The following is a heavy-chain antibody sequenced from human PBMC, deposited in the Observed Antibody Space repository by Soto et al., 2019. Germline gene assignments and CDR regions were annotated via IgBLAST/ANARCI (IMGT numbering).Heavy chain of an antibody. Sequence: QVQLVQSGAEVKKPGASVKVSCKASGYTFTSYGISWVRQAPGQGLEWMGWISAYNGNTNYAQKLQGRVTMTTDTSTSTAYMELRSLRSDDTAVYYCARRGTYYDFWSGYYDGYFDYWGQRTLVTVSS. D-gene: IGHD3-3*01. J-gene: IGHJ4*02. CDR2: ISAYNGNT. V-gene: IGHV1-18*01. CDR1: GYTFTSYG. CDR3: ARRGTYYDFWSGYYDGYFDY.